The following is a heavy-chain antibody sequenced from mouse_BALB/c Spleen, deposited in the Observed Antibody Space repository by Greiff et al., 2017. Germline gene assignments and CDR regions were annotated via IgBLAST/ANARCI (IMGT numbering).Heavy chain of an antibody. Sequence: EVKLVESGGGLVQPGGSRKLSCAASGFTFSDYGMAWVRQAPGKGPEWVAFISNLAYSIYYADTVTGRFTISRENAKNTLYLEMSSLRSEDTAMYYCARGYGNYAMDYWGQGTSVTVSS. J-gene: IGHJ4*01. CDR1: GFTFSDYG. D-gene: IGHD2-10*02. CDR3: ARGYGNYAMDY. V-gene: IGHV5-15*02. CDR2: ISNLAYSI.